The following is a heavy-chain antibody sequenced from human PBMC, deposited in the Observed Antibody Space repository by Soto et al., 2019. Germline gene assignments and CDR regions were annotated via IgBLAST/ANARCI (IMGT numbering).Heavy chain of an antibody. Sequence: LRLSCAASGFTFSSYAMSWVRQAPGKGLEWVSGITGSGATTYYADSVQDRFTISRDNSKSTLYLQMTSLRVDDTAVYYCAKGALNWFDPWGQGTLVTVSA. CDR2: ITGSGATT. CDR3: AKGALNWFDP. V-gene: IGHV3-23*01. D-gene: IGHD3-16*01. J-gene: IGHJ5*02. CDR1: GFTFSSYA.